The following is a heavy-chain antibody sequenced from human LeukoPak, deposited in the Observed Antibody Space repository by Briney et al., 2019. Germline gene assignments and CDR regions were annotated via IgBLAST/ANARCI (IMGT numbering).Heavy chain of an antibody. D-gene: IGHD5-18*01. Sequence: SETLSLTCTVSGGSISSSSYYWGWIRQPPGKGLEWLGSIYYSGSTYYNPSLKSRVTISVDTSKNQFSLKLSSVTAADTAVYYCARKRIGYSYGFDYWGQGTLVTVSS. CDR1: GGSISSSSYY. CDR2: IYYSGST. V-gene: IGHV4-39*07. J-gene: IGHJ4*02. CDR3: ARKRIGYSYGFDY.